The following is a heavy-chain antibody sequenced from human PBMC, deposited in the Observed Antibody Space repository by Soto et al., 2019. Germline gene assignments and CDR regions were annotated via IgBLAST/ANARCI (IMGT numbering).Heavy chain of an antibody. V-gene: IGHV3-23*01. D-gene: IGHD2-2*02. J-gene: IGHJ5*02. CDR1: GITFSSYA. CDR3: AKDQNIVVVPAAIDGWFDP. CDR2: ISGGGGST. Sequence: GGSLRLSCAASGITFSSYAMSWVRQAPGKGLEWVSAISGGGGSTYYADSVKGRFTISRDNSKNTLYLQMNSLRAENTAVYYCAKDQNIVVVPAAIDGWFDPWGQGTLVTVSS.